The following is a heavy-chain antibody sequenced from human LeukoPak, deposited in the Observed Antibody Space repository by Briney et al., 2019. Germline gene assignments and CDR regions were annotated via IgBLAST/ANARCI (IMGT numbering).Heavy chain of an antibody. V-gene: IGHV3-23*01. CDR2: ISASSGST. Sequence: GGSLRFSCVDAGFTFSSYDMSWVRQAPGKGLEWVSVISASSGSTYYADSVKGRFTISRDNSKSTLYLQMNSLRAEDTAIYYCARDRNRNWFDPWGQGTLVTVSS. CDR3: ARDRNRNWFDP. D-gene: IGHD1-14*01. J-gene: IGHJ5*02. CDR1: GFTFSSYD.